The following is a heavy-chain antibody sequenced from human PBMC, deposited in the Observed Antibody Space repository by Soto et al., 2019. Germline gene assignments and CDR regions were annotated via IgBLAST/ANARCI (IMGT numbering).Heavy chain of an antibody. D-gene: IGHD2-8*02. CDR1: GFTFTTYG. Sequence: GSSLRLSCAASGFTFTTYGMQWVLQAPGKGLEWVAAISYDGSNRDYADSVKGRFTISRDNSKNTLYLQMNSLRVEDTAEYYRPSERLAVLRSALDYWRQGTVVTVSS. J-gene: IGHJ4*02. CDR2: ISYDGSNR. CDR3: PSERLAVLRSALDY. V-gene: IGHV3-30*19.